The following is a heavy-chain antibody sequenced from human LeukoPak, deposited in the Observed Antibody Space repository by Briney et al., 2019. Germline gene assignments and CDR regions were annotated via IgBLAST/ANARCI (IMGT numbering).Heavy chain of an antibody. D-gene: IGHD3-10*01. J-gene: IGHJ6*02. CDR2: LSYDGINK. V-gene: IGHV3-30*04. CDR1: GFTFSNYA. Sequence: GGSLRLSCAASGFTFSNYAMYWVRQAPGKGLEWVAVLSYDGINKYYAGSVKGRFTISRDNSKNTLYLQMNSLRAEDTAVYYCARDGLSRITMVRGVSGMDVWGQGTTVTVSS. CDR3: ARDGLSRITMVRGVSGMDV.